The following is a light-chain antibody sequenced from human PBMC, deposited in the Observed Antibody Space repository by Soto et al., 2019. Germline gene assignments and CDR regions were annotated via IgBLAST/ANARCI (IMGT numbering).Light chain of an antibody. V-gene: IGKV2-24*01. CDR1: QSLVHSDGNTY. Sequence: DIVLTQTPLSSPVTLGQPASISCRSSQSLVHSDGNTYLSWFHQRPGQPPRLLIDKVSNRFSGVPDRFSGSGAGTDFTLKINRVEAEHVGIYFCMQATQYRPYTFGQGTKLEIK. CDR3: MQATQYRPYT. CDR2: KVS. J-gene: IGKJ2*01.